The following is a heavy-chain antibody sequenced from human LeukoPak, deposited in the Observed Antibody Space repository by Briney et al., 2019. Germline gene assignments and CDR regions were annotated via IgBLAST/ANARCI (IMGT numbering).Heavy chain of an antibody. CDR3: ARGHYDILTGYYLNWFDP. CDR1: GYTFTSYD. V-gene: IGHV1-8*02. J-gene: IGHJ5*02. CDR2: MNPNSGNT. Sequence: ASVKVSCKASGYTFTSYDINWVRQATGQGLEWMGWMNPNSGNTGYDKKLQGRVTITRNTSISTAYMELSSLRSEDTAVYYCARGHYDILTGYYLNWFDPWGQGTLVTVSS. D-gene: IGHD3-9*01.